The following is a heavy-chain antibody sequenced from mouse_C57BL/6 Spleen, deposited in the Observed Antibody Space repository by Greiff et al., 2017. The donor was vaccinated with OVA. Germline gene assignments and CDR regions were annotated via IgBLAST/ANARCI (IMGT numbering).Heavy chain of an antibody. Sequence: VQLQQSGAELVRPGASVKLSCKASGYTFNSYWMDWVKQRPGQGLEWIGSIYPSDSETNYNPKFKDKATVTADTSSSTAYMQLSSLTSEDSAVYYCAILLYNNYLDFDDWGPGTTVTVSS. V-gene: IGHV1-61*01. CDR3: AILLYNNYLDFDD. D-gene: IGHD2-5*01. CDR1: GYTFNSYW. J-gene: IGHJ1*01. CDR2: IYPSDSET.